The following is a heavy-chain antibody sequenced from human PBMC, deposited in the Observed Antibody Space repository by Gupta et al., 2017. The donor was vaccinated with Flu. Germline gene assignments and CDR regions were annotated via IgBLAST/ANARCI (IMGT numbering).Heavy chain of an antibody. CDR1: GFTVSSNY. CDR3: ARNLGRSVSDY. V-gene: IGHV3-66*02. Sequence: EVQLVESGGGLVQPGGSLRLSCTASGFTVSSNYMSWVRQAPGKGLEWVSVIYSGGSTYYADSVKGRFTISRDNSKNTLYLQMNSLRAEDTAVYYCARNLGRSVSDYWGQGTLVTVSS. CDR2: IYSGGST. J-gene: IGHJ4*02.